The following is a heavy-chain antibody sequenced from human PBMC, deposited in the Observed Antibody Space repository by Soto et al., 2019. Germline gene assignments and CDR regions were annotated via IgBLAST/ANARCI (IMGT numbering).Heavy chain of an antibody. Sequence: SETLSLTCTVSGGSISSYYWSLIRQPPGKGLEWIGYIYYSGSTNYNPSLKSRVTISVDTSKNQFSLKLSSVTAADTAVYYCARDGVAATPDYYYGMDVWGQGTTVPVSS. V-gene: IGHV4-59*01. CDR2: IYYSGST. CDR1: GGSISSYY. D-gene: IGHD2-15*01. J-gene: IGHJ6*02. CDR3: ARDGVAATPDYYYGMDV.